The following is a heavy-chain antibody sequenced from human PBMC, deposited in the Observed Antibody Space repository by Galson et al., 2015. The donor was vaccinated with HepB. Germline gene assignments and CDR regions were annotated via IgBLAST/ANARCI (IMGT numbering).Heavy chain of an antibody. J-gene: IGHJ6*02. V-gene: IGHV3-21*01. Sequence: SLRLSCAAAGFTFSSYNLNWVRLAPGKGLEWVSSISSTSSYIYYADSVKGRFTISRDNAKNSLYLQMNSLRAEDTAVYYCAKYHGPNSRYYYTLDVWGQGTTVTVSS. CDR3: AKYHGPNSRYYYTLDV. CDR1: GFTFSSYN. D-gene: IGHD4-23*01. CDR2: ISSTSSYI.